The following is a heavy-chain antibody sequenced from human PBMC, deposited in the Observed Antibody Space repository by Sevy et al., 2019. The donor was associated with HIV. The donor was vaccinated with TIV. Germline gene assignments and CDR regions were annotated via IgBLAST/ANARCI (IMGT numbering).Heavy chain of an antibody. D-gene: IGHD6-13*01. Sequence: GGSLRLSCAASGFTFSSYAMSWVRQAPGKGLGWVSTITGSGTNIYYADSVKGRFTISRKNSKNTVYLQINSRGAEDTAVYYGAKSEYRAAVGTDWGQGTLVTVSS. V-gene: IGHV3-23*01. J-gene: IGHJ4*02. CDR3: AKSEYRAAVGTD. CDR1: GFTFSSYA. CDR2: ITGSGTNI.